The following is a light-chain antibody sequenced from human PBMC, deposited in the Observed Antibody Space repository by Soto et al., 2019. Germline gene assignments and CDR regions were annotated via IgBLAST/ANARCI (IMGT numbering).Light chain of an antibody. CDR2: DAS. CDR1: QGISSY. V-gene: IGKV1-5*01. Sequence: GKSAGRASQGISSYLAWYQQKPGKAPNLLIYDASSLESGVPSRFSLSGPQTEFTLPLSTLQPDDFATDYCQQYNSYWTFGQGTKVDIK. CDR3: QQYNSYWT. J-gene: IGKJ1*01.